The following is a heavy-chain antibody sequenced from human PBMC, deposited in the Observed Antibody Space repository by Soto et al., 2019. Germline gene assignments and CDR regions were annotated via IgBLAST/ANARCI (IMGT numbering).Heavy chain of an antibody. CDR2: ISYDGSNK. J-gene: IGHJ5*02. D-gene: IGHD2-15*01. Sequence: QVQLVESGGGVVQPGRSLRLSCAASGFTFSSYAMHWVRQAPGKGLEWVAVISYDGSNKYYADSVKDRFTISRDNSKNTLYLQMNSLRAEDTAVYYCARLGYPITDPNLKKGDWFDPWGQGTLVTVSS. CDR3: ARLGYPITDPNLKKGDWFDP. V-gene: IGHV3-30-3*01. CDR1: GFTFSSYA.